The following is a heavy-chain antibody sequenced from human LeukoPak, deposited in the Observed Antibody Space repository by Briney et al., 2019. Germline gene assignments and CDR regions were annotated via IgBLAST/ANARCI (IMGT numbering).Heavy chain of an antibody. CDR2: ISSSSSYI. Sequence: GGSLRLSCAASGFTFSSYSMSWVRQAPGKGLEWVSSISSSSSYIYYADSVKGRFTISRDNAKNSLYLQMNSLRAEDTAVYYCARAPGQTGSWLSYYFDYWGQGTLVTGSS. CDR3: ARAPGQTGSWLSYYFDY. CDR1: GFTFSSYS. J-gene: IGHJ4*02. D-gene: IGHD6-13*01. V-gene: IGHV3-21*01.